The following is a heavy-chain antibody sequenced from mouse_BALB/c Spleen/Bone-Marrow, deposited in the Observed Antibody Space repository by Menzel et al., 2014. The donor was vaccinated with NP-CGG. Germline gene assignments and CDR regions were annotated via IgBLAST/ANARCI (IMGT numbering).Heavy chain of an antibody. Sequence: SGAELVRPGASVKLSCKASGYTFTSYWINWVKQRPGQGLERIGNIFPSETYTNYNQKFKDKATLTVDKSSSTAYMQLSSPTSEDSAVYYCTRDNWDYWGQGTTLTVSS. V-gene: IGHV1-69*02. J-gene: IGHJ2*01. CDR2: IFPSETYT. CDR1: GYTFTSYW. D-gene: IGHD4-1*01. CDR3: TRDNWDY.